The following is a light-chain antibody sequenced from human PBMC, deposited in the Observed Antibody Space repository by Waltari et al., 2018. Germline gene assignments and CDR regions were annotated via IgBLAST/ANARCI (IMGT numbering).Light chain of an antibody. Sequence: EIVLTHSPGTLSLSPGERATLSWRASQSVSSSYLAWYQQNPGQAPRLLIYGASSRATGIPDRFSGSGSGTDFTLTISRLEPEDFAVYYCQQYGSSPYTFGQGTKLEIK. J-gene: IGKJ2*01. V-gene: IGKV3-20*01. CDR3: QQYGSSPYT. CDR1: QSVSSSY. CDR2: GAS.